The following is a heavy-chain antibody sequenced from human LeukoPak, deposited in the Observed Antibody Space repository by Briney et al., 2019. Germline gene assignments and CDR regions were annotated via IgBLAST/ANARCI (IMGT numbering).Heavy chain of an antibody. V-gene: IGHV4-59*08. CDR1: GGSISSHY. CDR3: ATFHSGSYWGGYNWFDP. D-gene: IGHD1-26*01. CDR2: ISYSGST. J-gene: IGHJ5*02. Sequence: SETLSLTCIVSGGSISSHYWSWIRQPPGKGLEWIGYISYSGSTESNPSLKSRVTISVDTSKNQFSLKLSSVTAADTAVYYCATFHSGSYWGGYNWFDPWGQGTLVTVSS.